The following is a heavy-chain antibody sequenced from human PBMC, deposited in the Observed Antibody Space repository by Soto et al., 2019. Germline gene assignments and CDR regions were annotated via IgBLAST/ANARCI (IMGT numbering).Heavy chain of an antibody. Sequence: SETLSLTCAVYGGSFSVYYWSWIRHPPGKGLEWIGEINHSGSTNYNPSLKSRVTISVDTSKNQFSLKLSSVTAADTAVYYCARGPVIVGATTPFDYWGQGTLVTVSS. CDR3: ARGPVIVGATTPFDY. CDR2: INHSGST. V-gene: IGHV4-34*01. CDR1: GGSFSVYY. J-gene: IGHJ4*02. D-gene: IGHD1-26*01.